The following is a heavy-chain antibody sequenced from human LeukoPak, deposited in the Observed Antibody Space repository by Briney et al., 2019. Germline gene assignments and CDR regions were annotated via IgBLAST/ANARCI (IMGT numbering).Heavy chain of an antibody. CDR2: VNPNSGGT. Sequence: ASVRVSCKTSGYTFTDDHLHWVRQAPGQGLEWMGWVNPNSGGTKYAQKFEGRVTITRDTSISTAYMELRRLTSDDMAVYYCARERFDGFDYWGQGTLVTVSS. CDR1: GYTFTDDH. D-gene: IGHD3-9*01. V-gene: IGHV1-2*02. J-gene: IGHJ4*02. CDR3: ARERFDGFDY.